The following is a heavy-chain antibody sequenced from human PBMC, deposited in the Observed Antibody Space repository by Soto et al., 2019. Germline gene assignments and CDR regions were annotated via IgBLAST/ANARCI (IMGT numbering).Heavy chain of an antibody. D-gene: IGHD2-8*02. CDR2: VSAKNGNT. Sequence: QVQLVQSGAEVKKPGASVKISCKASGYTFTTYVLNWVRQAPGQGLEWVGWVSAKNGNTNYAQKHQGRVSMTTDTSTTTAYMELRSLRSDDTAVYYCARHHTDGYYYYFGIDVWGQGTTVIVSS. V-gene: IGHV1-18*01. CDR1: GYTFTTYV. CDR3: ARHHTDGYYYYFGIDV. J-gene: IGHJ6*02.